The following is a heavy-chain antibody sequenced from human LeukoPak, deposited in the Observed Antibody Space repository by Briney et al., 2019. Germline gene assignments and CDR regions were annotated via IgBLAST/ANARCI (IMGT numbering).Heavy chain of an antibody. J-gene: IGHJ4*02. D-gene: IGHD3-3*01. V-gene: IGHV3-53*01. Sequence: GGSLRLSCAASGFTVSSNYMSWVRQAPGKGLEWVSVIYSGGSTYYADSVKGRFTISRDNSKNTLYLQMNSLRAEDTAVYYCARDLSPITIFGVSLGYWGQGTLVTVSS. CDR3: ARDLSPITIFGVSLGY. CDR1: GFTVSSNY. CDR2: IYSGGST.